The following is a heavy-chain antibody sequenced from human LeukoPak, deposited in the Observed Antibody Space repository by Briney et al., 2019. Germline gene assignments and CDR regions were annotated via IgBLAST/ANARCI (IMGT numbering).Heavy chain of an antibody. CDR1: GFTFSSYG. CDR3: ARSPNYTGYFDY. CDR2: ISSFSSTI. J-gene: IGHJ4*02. D-gene: IGHD3-3*01. V-gene: IGHV3-48*04. Sequence: GGSLRLSCAASGFTFSSYGMSWVRQAPGKGLEWVSYISSFSSTIYYADSVMGRFTISRDNAKDSLYLQMNSLRAEDTAVYCCARSPNYTGYFDYWGQGTLVTVSS.